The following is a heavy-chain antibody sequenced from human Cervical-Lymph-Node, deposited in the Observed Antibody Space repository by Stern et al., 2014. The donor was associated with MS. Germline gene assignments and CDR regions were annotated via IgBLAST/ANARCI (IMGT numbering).Heavy chain of an antibody. CDR3: ARGGVIYTQDRNGFDV. D-gene: IGHD2-21*01. V-gene: IGHV4-30-2*01. CDR2: IYHSGST. Sequence: QLQLQESGSGQAKPSQTLSLTCAVSGGSISSGGSSWNWIRQPPGKGLEWIGFIYHSGSTYYHPSLKGRAFISVEKFKTQFALHLRSVTAADTAVYYCARGGVIYTQDRNGFDVWGQGTMVTVSS. J-gene: IGHJ3*01. CDR1: GGSISSGGSS.